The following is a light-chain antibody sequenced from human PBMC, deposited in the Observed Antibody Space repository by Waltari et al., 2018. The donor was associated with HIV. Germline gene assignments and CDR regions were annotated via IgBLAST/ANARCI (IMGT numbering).Light chain of an antibody. Sequence: SSEMTQPPSVSVSPGQTASITCSGDTLGDKYASWYQQKPGQSPVLVLYQDNKRPSGIPERFSCSNAGNTATLTISGTQAMDEADYYCQAWDSSTGGVFGGGTKLTVL. V-gene: IGLV3-1*01. CDR2: QDN. CDR3: QAWDSSTGGV. J-gene: IGLJ3*02. CDR1: TLGDKY.